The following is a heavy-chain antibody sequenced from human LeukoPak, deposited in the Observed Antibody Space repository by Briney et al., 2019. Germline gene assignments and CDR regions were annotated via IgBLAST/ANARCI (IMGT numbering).Heavy chain of an antibody. CDR3: ARVPDYGAQGNYLDY. Sequence: PGGSLRLSCAASGFTVSSNFVSWVRQAPGKGLGWVSIIYSGGNTYYADSVKDRFTISRDNSKNTAYLQMNSLRAEDTGVYYCARVPDYGAQGNYLDYWGQGTLVTVSS. CDR2: IYSGGNT. V-gene: IGHV3-66*01. CDR1: GFTVSSNF. D-gene: IGHD4/OR15-4a*01. J-gene: IGHJ4*02.